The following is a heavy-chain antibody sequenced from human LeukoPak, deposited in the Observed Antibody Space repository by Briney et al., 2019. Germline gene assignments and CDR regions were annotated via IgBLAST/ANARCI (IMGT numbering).Heavy chain of an antibody. V-gene: IGHV3-23*01. D-gene: IGHD3-3*01. CDR2: ISGSGGST. Sequence: GGSLRLSCVASGFTFSSYAMTWVRQAPGKGLEWVSAISGSGGSTYYAEFVEGRFTISRDNAKNSLYLQMNSLRAEDTAVYYCARDLERDFWSGYYKEGGDYWGQGTLVTVSS. J-gene: IGHJ4*02. CDR3: ARDLERDFWSGYYKEGGDY. CDR1: GFTFSSYA.